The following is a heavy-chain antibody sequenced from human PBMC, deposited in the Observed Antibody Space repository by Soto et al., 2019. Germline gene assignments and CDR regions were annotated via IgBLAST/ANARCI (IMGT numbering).Heavy chain of an antibody. CDR1: GYTFTSYD. CDR3: ARSHRENLIVVVPAAIRGHYYYYYMDV. Sequence: ASVKVSCKASGYTFTSYDINWVRQATGQGLEWMGWMNPNSGNTGYARKFQGRVTMTRNTSISTAYMELSSLRSEDTAVYYCARSHRENLIVVVPAAIRGHYYYYYMDVWGKGTTVTVSS. D-gene: IGHD2-2*01. J-gene: IGHJ6*03. CDR2: MNPNSGNT. V-gene: IGHV1-8*01.